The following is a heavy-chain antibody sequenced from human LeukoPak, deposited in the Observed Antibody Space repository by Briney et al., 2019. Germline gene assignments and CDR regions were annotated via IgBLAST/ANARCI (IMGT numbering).Heavy chain of an antibody. CDR2: ISGSGGST. D-gene: IGHD3-9*01. CDR3: AKNPPRIRYFDWPKGY. J-gene: IGHJ4*02. Sequence: GGSLRLSCAASGFAFSSYAMSWVRQAPGKGLEWVSAISGSGGSTYYADSVKGRFTISRDNSKNTLYLQMNSLRAEDTAVYYCAKNPPRIRYFDWPKGYWGQGTLVTVSS. V-gene: IGHV3-23*01. CDR1: GFAFSSYA.